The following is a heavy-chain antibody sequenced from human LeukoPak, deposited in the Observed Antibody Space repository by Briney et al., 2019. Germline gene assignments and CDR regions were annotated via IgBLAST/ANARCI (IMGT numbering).Heavy chain of an antibody. V-gene: IGHV4-59*12. CDR3: ARDHYYDSSAYYYGLDYFDY. CDR1: GGSISSYY. CDR2: IYYSGST. Sequence: SETLSLTCTVSGGSISSYYWSWIRQPPGKGLEWIGYIYYSGSTNYNPSLKSRVTISVDTSKNQFSLKLSSVTAADTAVYYCARDHYYDSSAYYYGLDYFDYWGQGTLVTVSS. J-gene: IGHJ4*02. D-gene: IGHD3-22*01.